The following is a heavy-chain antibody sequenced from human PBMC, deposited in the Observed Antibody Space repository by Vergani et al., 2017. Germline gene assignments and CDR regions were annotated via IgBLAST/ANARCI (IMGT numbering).Heavy chain of an antibody. CDR3: ARVVIFGKGEYYDYYMDV. CDR2: INHSGST. J-gene: IGHJ6*03. D-gene: IGHD3/OR15-3a*01. Sequence: QVQLQQWGAGLLKPSETLSLTCAVYGWSFSGYYWSWIRQPPGKGLEWIGEINHSGSTNYNPSLKSRVTISVDTSKNQFSLKLSSVTAADTAVYYCARVVIFGKGEYYDYYMDVWGKXP. V-gene: IGHV4-34*01. CDR1: GWSFSGYY.